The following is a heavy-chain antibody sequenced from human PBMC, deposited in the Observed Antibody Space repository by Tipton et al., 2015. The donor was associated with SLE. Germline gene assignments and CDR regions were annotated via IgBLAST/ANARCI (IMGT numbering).Heavy chain of an antibody. CDR3: VVCSPSSCSYFDY. V-gene: IGHV4-4*07. CDR2: IYTGGNT. J-gene: IGHJ4*02. Sequence: TLSLTCTVSGGSISRYYWGWIRQPAGKGLEWIGRIYTGGNTKYNPSLESRVTFSVGASKDQFSLRLTSVTAADTAVYYCVVCSPSSCSYFDYWGQGRLVTVSS. CDR1: GGSISRYY. D-gene: IGHD2-2*01.